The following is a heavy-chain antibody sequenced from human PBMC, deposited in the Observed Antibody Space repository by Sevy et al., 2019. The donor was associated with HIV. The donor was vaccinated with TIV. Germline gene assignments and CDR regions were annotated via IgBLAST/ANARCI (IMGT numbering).Heavy chain of an antibody. CDR2: IYFSGST. Sequence: SETLSLTCSVSGGYISSSNYHWSWIRQHPGKGLESIGYIYFSGSTYYNPSLASRVTISVDTSENQIYLNLNSVTAADTAVYFCAKGGGALDGGLDVWGPGTTVTVSS. J-gene: IGHJ6*02. D-gene: IGHD3-10*01. CDR1: GGYISSSNYH. CDR3: AKGGGALDGGLDV. V-gene: IGHV4-31*03.